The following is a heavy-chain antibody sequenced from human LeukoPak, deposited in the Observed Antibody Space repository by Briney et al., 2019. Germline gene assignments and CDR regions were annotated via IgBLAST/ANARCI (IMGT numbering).Heavy chain of an antibody. V-gene: IGHV1-2*02. Sequence: ASVKVSCKSSGYTFTDYYLHWVRQAPGQGFEWMGWINPNSGDTNYAQKFQGRVTMTRDTSISTAHMEMSRLRSDDTAVYYCARANFLYCSSTTCLFDYWGQGTLVTVSS. CDR2: INPNSGDT. D-gene: IGHD2-2*01. CDR1: GYTFTDYY. J-gene: IGHJ4*02. CDR3: ARANFLYCSSTTCLFDY.